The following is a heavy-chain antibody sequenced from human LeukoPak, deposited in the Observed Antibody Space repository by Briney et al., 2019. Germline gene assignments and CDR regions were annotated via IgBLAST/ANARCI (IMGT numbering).Heavy chain of an antibody. CDR2: ISSSSSSYI. D-gene: IGHD2-2*02. CDR1: GFTFSSYS. J-gene: IGHJ4*02. Sequence: GGSLRLSCAASGFTFSSYSMNWVHQAPGKGLEWVSSISSSSSSYIYYADSVKGRFTISRDNAKNSLYLQMNSLRAEDTAVYYCARVVLGYCSSTSCYKFDYWGQGTLVTVSS. V-gene: IGHV3-21*01. CDR3: ARVVLGYCSSTSCYKFDY.